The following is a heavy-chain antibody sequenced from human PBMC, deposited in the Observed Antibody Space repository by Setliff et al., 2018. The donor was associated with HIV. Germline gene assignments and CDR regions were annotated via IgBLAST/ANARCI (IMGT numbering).Heavy chain of an antibody. J-gene: IGHJ4*02. Sequence: ETLSLTCAVYGGSFSGHSRTWIRQPPGKGLEWIGEINRSGSANYNRSLKSRVTMSVDTSKRQFSLKLDSVTAADTAIYYCARQSTVAAAGFDFWGQGTLVTVSS. CDR1: GGSFSGHS. CDR2: INRSGSA. D-gene: IGHD6-13*01. CDR3: ARQSTVAAAGFDF. V-gene: IGHV4-34*01.